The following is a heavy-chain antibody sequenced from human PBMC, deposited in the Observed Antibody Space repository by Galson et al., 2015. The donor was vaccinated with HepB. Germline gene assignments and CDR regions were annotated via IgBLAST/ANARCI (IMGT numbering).Heavy chain of an antibody. J-gene: IGHJ4*02. Sequence: SVKVSCKASGDTFRRNALSWIRQAPGPRLEWMGRIIPILSATTYAKRFQGRVTITADRSNTAYMEVTNLRSEDTAVYYCASGDGGYDSGYFNYWGQGTLVTVSA. CDR3: ASGDGGYDSGYFNY. CDR1: GDTFRRNA. CDR2: IIPILSAT. V-gene: IGHV1-69*04. D-gene: IGHD5-12*01.